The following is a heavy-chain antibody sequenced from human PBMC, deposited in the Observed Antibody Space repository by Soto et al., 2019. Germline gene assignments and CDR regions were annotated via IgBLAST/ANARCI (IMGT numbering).Heavy chain of an antibody. Sequence: KSGPTLVNPTETLTLTCTVSGFSLSNARMGVSWIRQPPGKALEWLAHIFSNDEKSYSTSLKSRLTISKDTSKSQVVLTMTNMDPVDTATYYCARIYTYYYGSGSYYGPDPPYYYGMDVWGQGTTVTVSS. CDR3: ARIYTYYYGSGSYYGPDPPYYYGMDV. CDR2: IFSNDEK. V-gene: IGHV2-26*01. D-gene: IGHD3-10*01. J-gene: IGHJ6*02. CDR1: GFSLSNARMG.